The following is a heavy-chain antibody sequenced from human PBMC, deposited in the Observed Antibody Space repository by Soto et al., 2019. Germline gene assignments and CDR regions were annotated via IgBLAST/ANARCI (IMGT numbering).Heavy chain of an antibody. D-gene: IGHD1-26*01. J-gene: IGHJ4*02. V-gene: IGHV3-33*01. Sequence: QVQLVESGGGVVQPGRSLRLSCAASGFTFSSYGMHWVRQAPGKGLEWVAVIWYDGSNKYYADSVKGRFTISRDNSKNALYLQMNGRGDEDTAVYYCASGGELGYYFDYGGQGTLVTVSS. CDR3: ASGGELGYYFDY. CDR2: IWYDGSNK. CDR1: GFTFSSYG.